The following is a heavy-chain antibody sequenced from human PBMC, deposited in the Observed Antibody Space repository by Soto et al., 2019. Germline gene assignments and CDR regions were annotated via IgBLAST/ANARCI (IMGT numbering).Heavy chain of an antibody. CDR2: IYYSGST. J-gene: IGHJ6*03. Sequence: PSETLSLTCTVSGGSISSYYWSWIRQPPGKGLEWIGYIYYSGSTNYNPSLKSRVTISVDTSKNQFSLKLSSVTAADTAVYYCARDCSSTSCYDADGYYYMDVWGKGTTVTVSS. CDR1: GGSISSYY. CDR3: ARDCSSTSCYDADGYYYMDV. V-gene: IGHV4-59*01. D-gene: IGHD2-2*01.